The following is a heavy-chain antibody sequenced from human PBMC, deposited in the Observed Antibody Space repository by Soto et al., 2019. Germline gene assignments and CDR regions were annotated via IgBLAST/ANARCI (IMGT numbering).Heavy chain of an antibody. J-gene: IGHJ6*02. CDR2: IVVGSGNT. CDR1: GFTFTSSA. CDR3: AASYGDYEEPWGYGMDV. Sequence: QMQLVQSGPEVKKPGTSVKVSCKASGFTFTSSAVQWVRQARGQRLEWIGWIVVGSGNTNYAQKSQERVTITRDMSTSTAYMELSSLRSEDTAVYYCAASYGDYEEPWGYGMDVWGQGTTVTVSS. D-gene: IGHD4-17*01. V-gene: IGHV1-58*01.